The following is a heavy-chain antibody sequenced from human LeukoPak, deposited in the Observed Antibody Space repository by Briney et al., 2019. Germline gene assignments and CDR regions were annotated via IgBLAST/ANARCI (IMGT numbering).Heavy chain of an antibody. D-gene: IGHD4-17*01. V-gene: IGHV1-18*01. J-gene: IGHJ6*02. CDR1: GYTFTSYG. CDR3: ARAGVHDYGDYGLRDYYYYGMDV. CDR2: ISAYNGNT. Sequence: ASVKVSCKASGYTFTSYGISWVRQAPGQGLEWTGWISAYNGNTNYAQKLQGRVTMTTDTSTSTAYMELRSLRSDDTAVYYCARAGVHDYGDYGLRDYYYYGMDVWGQGTTVTVSS.